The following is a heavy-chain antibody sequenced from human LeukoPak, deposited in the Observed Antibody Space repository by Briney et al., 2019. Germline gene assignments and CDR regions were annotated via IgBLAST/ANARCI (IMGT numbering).Heavy chain of an antibody. CDR3: ARAELPSLFDY. J-gene: IGHJ4*02. CDR2: IYYSGST. CDR1: GGSISSYY. Sequence: SETLSLSCTVSGGSISSYYWSWIRQPPGKGVEWIGYIYYSGSTNYNPSLKSRVTISVDTSKNQFSLKLSSVTATDTAVYYCARAELPSLFDYWGQGTLVTVSS. D-gene: IGHD1-7*01. V-gene: IGHV4-59*01.